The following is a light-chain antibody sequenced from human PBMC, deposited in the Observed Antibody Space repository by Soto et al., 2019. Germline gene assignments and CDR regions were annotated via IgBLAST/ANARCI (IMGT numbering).Light chain of an antibody. CDR2: GDS. Sequence: QSVLAQPPSVSGAPGQRVTISCTGSRSNIGAGYDVHWYQQLPGTAPKLLIHGDSNRPSGVPDRFSGSKSGTSASLAITGLQAXDEADYYCQSYDSSLSVLYVFGTGTKV. V-gene: IGLV1-40*01. CDR1: RSNIGAGYD. CDR3: QSYDSSLSVLYV. J-gene: IGLJ1*01.